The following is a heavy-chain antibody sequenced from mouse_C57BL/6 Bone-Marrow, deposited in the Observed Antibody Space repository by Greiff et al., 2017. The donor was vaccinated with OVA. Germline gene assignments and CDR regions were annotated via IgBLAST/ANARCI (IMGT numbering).Heavy chain of an antibody. Sequence: EVHLVESGGGLVKPGGSLKLSCAASGFPFSSYAMSWVRQTPEKRLEWVATISDGGSYTYYPDNVKGRFTISRDNAKNNLYLQMSHLKSEDTAMYYCARGLWAYWGQGTLVTVSA. D-gene: IGHD1-1*02. V-gene: IGHV5-4*01. J-gene: IGHJ3*01. CDR2: ISDGGSYT. CDR3: ARGLWAY. CDR1: GFPFSSYA.